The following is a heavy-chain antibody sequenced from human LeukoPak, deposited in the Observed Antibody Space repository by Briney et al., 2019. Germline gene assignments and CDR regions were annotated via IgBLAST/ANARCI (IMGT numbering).Heavy chain of an antibody. CDR1: GFTFSSYA. CDR3: AKATKDFWSGYVPAIGAQDH. V-gene: IGHV3-23*01. J-gene: IGHJ4*02. CDR2: ISGSGGST. D-gene: IGHD3-3*01. Sequence: GGSLRLSCAASGFTFSSYAMSWVRQAPGKGPEWVSAISGSGGSTYFAGSVKGRFTISRDNSKNTVYLQMNSLRAEDTALYYCAKATKDFWSGYVPAIGAQDHWGQGTLVTVSS.